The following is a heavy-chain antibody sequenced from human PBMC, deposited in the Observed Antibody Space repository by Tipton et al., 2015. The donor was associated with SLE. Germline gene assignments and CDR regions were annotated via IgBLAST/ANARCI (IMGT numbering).Heavy chain of an antibody. CDR3: ATLHSGYDYYYYGMDV. V-gene: IGHV4-59*03. CDR2: VSYSGST. CDR1: GGSINVYY. J-gene: IGHJ6*02. Sequence: PGLVKPSETLSLTCSVSGGSINVYYWRWVRQPPGKGLEWIGYVSYSGSTNYNPSLQSRVTISVDTSKNQFSLKLRSVTAADTAVYYWATLHSGYDYYYYGMDVWGQGTTVTVSS. D-gene: IGHD5-12*01.